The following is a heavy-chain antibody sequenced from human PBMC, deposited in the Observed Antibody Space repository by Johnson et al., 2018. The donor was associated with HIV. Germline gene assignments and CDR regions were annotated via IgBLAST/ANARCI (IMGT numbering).Heavy chain of an antibody. Sequence: EVQLVESGGGLVKPGGSLRLSCAASGFTFSNVWMTWVRQAPGKGLEWVGRIKRKIEGETTDYAAPVKVRFTISRDDSKNTLYLQMNSLTTEDTAVYYCTTAIVIDAFDIWSQGTMVTVSS. CDR3: TTAIVIDAFDI. J-gene: IGHJ3*02. D-gene: IGHD3-16*02. CDR2: IKRKIEGETT. V-gene: IGHV3-15*01. CDR1: GFTFSNVW.